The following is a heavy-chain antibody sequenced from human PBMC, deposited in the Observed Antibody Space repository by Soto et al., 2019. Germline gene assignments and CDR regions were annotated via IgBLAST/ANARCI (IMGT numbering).Heavy chain of an antibody. CDR1: GFTFSSYW. Sequence: EVQLVESGGGLVQPGGSLRLSCAASGFTFSSYWMHWVRQAPGKGLVWVSRINSDGSSTSYADSVKGRFTISRDNAKNKLYLQMNSLRAEDTAVYYCARDSPQDTAMVIGGMDVWGQGTTVTVSS. J-gene: IGHJ6*02. CDR3: ARDSPQDTAMVIGGMDV. V-gene: IGHV3-74*01. CDR2: INSDGSST. D-gene: IGHD5-18*01.